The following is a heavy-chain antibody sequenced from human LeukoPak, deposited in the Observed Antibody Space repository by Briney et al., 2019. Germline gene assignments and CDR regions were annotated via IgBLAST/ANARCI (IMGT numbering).Heavy chain of an antibody. CDR2: ISASGSAI. CDR1: GFPSSSYS. CDR3: VRVKGTYFDY. D-gene: IGHD1-1*01. Sequence: GGSLRLSCAASGFPSSSYSMNWVRQAPGKGLEWISYISASGSAIYYVDSVKGRVTVSRDNARNSLFLQMDSPRAEDTAVYYCVRVKGTYFDYWGPGTLVTVSS. V-gene: IGHV3-48*01. J-gene: IGHJ4*02.